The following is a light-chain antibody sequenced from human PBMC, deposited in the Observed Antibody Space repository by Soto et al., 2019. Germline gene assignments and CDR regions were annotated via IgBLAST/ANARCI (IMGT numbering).Light chain of an antibody. CDR2: DVS. Sequence: DIQMTQSPSTLSVSVGDRVSITCRASQSISRYLGWYQQKPGKAPKLLIYDVSILESGVPSRFSGSGSGTELTLTISSLQADDFATYYCQQYNSYSSWTFGQGTKVDIK. CDR3: QQYNSYSSWT. V-gene: IGKV1-5*01. J-gene: IGKJ1*01. CDR1: QSISRY.